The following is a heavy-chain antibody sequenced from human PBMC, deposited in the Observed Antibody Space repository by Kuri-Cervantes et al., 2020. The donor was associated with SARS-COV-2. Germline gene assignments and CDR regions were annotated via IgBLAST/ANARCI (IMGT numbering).Heavy chain of an antibody. CDR2: IRYDGSNK. CDR1: GFTFSSYG. J-gene: IGHJ6*02. CDR3: ARDPPHGTDYGGSMDV. V-gene: IGHV3-33*01. Sequence: GESLKISCAASGFTFSSYGMHWVCQAPGKGLEWVAVIRYDGSNKYYADSVKGRFTISRDNSKNTLYLQMNSLRAEDTAVYYCARDPPHGTDYGGSMDVWGQGTTVTVSS. D-gene: IGHD4-23*01.